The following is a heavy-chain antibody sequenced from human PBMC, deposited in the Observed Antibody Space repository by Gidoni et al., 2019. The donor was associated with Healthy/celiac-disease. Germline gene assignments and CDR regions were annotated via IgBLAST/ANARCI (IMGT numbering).Heavy chain of an antibody. Sequence: QVQLVESGGGLVKPGGSLRLSCAASGLTFRDYYMRWIRQAPGKGLEWVSYISSSGSTISYADSVKCRFTISRDNAKNSLYLQMNSLRAEDTAVYYCARYDYGDYILGGWFDPWGQGTLVTVSS. CDR2: ISSSGSTI. CDR3: ARYDYGDYILGGWFDP. D-gene: IGHD4-17*01. J-gene: IGHJ5*02. CDR1: GLTFRDYY. V-gene: IGHV3-11*01.